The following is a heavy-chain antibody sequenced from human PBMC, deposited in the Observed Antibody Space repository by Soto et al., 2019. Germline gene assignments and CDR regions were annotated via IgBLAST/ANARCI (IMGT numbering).Heavy chain of an antibody. J-gene: IGHJ4*02. CDR3: ASTQWRNVRVGASTQALDY. D-gene: IGHD1-26*01. V-gene: IGHV4-34*01. CDR1: GGSFSGYY. CDR2: INHSGST. Sequence: SETLSLTCAVYGGSFSGYYWSWIRQPPGKGLEWIGEINHSGSTNYNPSLKSRVTISVDTSKNQFSLKLSSVTAADTAVYYCASTQWRNVRVGASTQALDYWGQGTLVTVSS.